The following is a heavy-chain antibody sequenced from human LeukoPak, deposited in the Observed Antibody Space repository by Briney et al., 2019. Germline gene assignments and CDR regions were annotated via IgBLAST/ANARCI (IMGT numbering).Heavy chain of an antibody. Sequence: GGSLRLSCAASGFTFSSYTMNWLRQAPGKGLEWVSSISSTSGTIYYADSVKGRFTISRDNAKNALYLQMNGLRDGDTAVYYCARDGGYSYGYLYYYGMDVWGQGTTVTVSS. V-gene: IGHV3-48*02. CDR3: ARDGGYSYGYLYYYGMDV. D-gene: IGHD5-18*01. CDR1: GFTFSSYT. J-gene: IGHJ6*02. CDR2: ISSTSGTI.